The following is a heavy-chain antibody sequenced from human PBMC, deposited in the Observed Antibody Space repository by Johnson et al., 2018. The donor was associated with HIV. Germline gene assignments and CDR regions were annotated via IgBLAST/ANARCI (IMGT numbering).Heavy chain of an antibody. J-gene: IGHJ3*01. CDR1: GFTFSNYA. CDR2: ITYDGTNK. Sequence: VQLVESGGGLVQPGRSLRLSCTASGFTFSNYAIHWVRQAPGKGLEWVAGITYDGTNKYYADSVKGRFTLSRDNSKNTLDLQMNSLTIEDTAVFYCAKTRMGGILDAFDLWGQGTMVIVS. CDR3: AKTRMGGILDAFDL. D-gene: IGHD3-10*01. V-gene: IGHV3-30*18.